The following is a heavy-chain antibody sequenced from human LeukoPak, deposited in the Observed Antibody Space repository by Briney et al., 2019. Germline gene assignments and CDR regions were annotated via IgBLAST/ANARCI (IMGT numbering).Heavy chain of an antibody. CDR2: IIPIFGTA. D-gene: IGHD4-17*01. J-gene: IGHJ4*02. V-gene: IGHV1-69*06. Sequence: GASVKVSFKASVGTFSSYAISWVRQAPGQGREWMGGIIPIFGTANYAQKFQGRVTITADKSTSTAYMELSSLRSEDTAVYYCARAPADYGDPHFDYWGQGTLVTVSS. CDR1: VGTFSSYA. CDR3: ARAPADYGDPHFDY.